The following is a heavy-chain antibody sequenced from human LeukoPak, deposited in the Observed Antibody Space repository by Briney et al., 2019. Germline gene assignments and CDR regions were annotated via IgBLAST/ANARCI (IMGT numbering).Heavy chain of an antibody. D-gene: IGHD2-21*01. CDR1: GVTFSSYG. Sequence: PAETLSLSCAASGVTFSSYGMSWVRQPPRKGLERVGATSSCYAGTYHADSVRGRFPISSDNAKNTLYLQMNSLRAEDAAVYFCAKAPVASCRGAYCYPFDSWGQGTLVTVSS. CDR2: TSSCYAGT. V-gene: IGHV3-23*01. J-gene: IGHJ4*02. CDR3: AKAPVASCRGAYCYPFDS.